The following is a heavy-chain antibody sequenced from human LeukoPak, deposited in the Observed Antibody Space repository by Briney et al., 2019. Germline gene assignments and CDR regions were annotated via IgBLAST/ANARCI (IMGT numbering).Heavy chain of an antibody. Sequence: SGGSLRLSCAASGFTFSSYGMPWVRQAPGKGLEWVALIWYDGTNKYYADSVKGRFTISRDNSKNTLYLQMNSLRAEDTAVYFCARDPRHDYYGSGSYYRGAAFDYWGQGTLVTVSS. CDR3: ARDPRHDYYGSGSYYRGAAFDY. CDR1: GFTFSSYG. D-gene: IGHD3-10*01. J-gene: IGHJ4*02. CDR2: IWYDGTNK. V-gene: IGHV3-33*08.